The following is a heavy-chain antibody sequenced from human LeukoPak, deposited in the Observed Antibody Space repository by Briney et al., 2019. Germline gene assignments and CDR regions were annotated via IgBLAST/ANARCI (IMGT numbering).Heavy chain of an antibody. J-gene: IGHJ6*04. V-gene: IGHV1-18*04. CDR3: AREVVVVPAAIPYGMDV. Sequence: GASVKASCKASGYTFTSYGISWVRQAPGQGLEWMGWISAYNGNTNYAQKLQGRVTMTTDTSTSTAYMELRSLRSDDTAVYYCAREVVVVPAAIPYGMDVWGKGTTVTVSS. D-gene: IGHD2-2*01. CDR2: ISAYNGNT. CDR1: GYTFTSYG.